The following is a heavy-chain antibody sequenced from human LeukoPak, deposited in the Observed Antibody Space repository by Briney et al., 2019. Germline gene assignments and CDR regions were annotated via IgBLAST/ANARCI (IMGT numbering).Heavy chain of an antibody. CDR1: GGSISSYY. D-gene: IGHD1-1*01. V-gene: IGHV4-59*12. CDR3: ARGVQLSY. CDR2: IYYSGST. Sequence: PSETLSLTCTVSGGSISSYYWSWIRQPPGKGLEWIGYIYYSGSTNYNPSLKSRVTISVDTSKNQFSLKLSSVTAADTAVYYCARGVQLSYWGQGTLVTVSS. J-gene: IGHJ4*02.